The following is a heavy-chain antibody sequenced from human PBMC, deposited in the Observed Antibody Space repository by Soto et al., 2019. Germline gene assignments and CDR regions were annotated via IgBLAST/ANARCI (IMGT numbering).Heavy chain of an antibody. V-gene: IGHV4-30-2*01. CDR1: GGSISSGGYS. Sequence: SSETLSLTFAVSGGSISSGGYSWSWIRQPPGKGLEWIGYIYHSGSTYYNPSLKSRVTISVDRSKNQFSLKLSSVTAADTAVYYCASLTVVTRLFDYWGQGTLVTVSS. CDR2: IYHSGST. J-gene: IGHJ4*02. D-gene: IGHD2-15*01. CDR3: ASLTVVTRLFDY.